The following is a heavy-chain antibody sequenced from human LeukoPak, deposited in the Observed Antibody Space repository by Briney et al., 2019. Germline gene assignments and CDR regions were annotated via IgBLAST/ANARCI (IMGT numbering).Heavy chain of an antibody. Sequence: GGSLRLSCAASGFTFSSYWMHWVRQAPGKGLVWVSRVNSDGSSTSYAVSVKGRFTISRDNAENTLYLQMNSLRAEDTAVYYCARGVGSGSFFDSWGQGTLVTVSS. V-gene: IGHV3-74*01. J-gene: IGHJ4*02. CDR3: ARGVGSGSFFDS. D-gene: IGHD1-26*01. CDR1: GFTFSSYW. CDR2: VNSDGSST.